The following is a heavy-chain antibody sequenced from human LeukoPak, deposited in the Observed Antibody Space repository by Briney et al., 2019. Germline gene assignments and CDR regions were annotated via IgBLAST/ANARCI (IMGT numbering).Heavy chain of an antibody. D-gene: IGHD6-13*01. V-gene: IGHV1-18*01. CDR2: ISAYNGNT. J-gene: IGHJ4*02. CDR3: ARVWSDSSSWYVGYYFDY. CDR1: GYTFTSYG. Sequence: ASVKVSCKASGYTFTSYGISWVRQAPGQGLEWMGWISAYNGNTNYAQKHQGRVTMTTDTSTSTAYMELRSLRSDDTAVYYCARVWSDSSSWYVGYYFDYWGQGTLVTVSS.